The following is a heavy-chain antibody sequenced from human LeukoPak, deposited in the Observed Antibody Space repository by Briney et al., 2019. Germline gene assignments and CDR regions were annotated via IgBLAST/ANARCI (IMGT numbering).Heavy chain of an antibody. CDR3: ARGRWSSSFYDY. CDR2: INHSGST. D-gene: IGHD6-13*01. J-gene: IGHJ4*02. Sequence: KPSETLSLTCAVYGGSFSGYYWSWIRQPPGKRREWIGEINHSGSTNYNPSLKSRVTMSVDTSKNQFSLKLSSVTAADTAVYYCARGRWSSSFYDYWGQGTLVTVSS. CDR1: GGSFSGYY. V-gene: IGHV4-34*01.